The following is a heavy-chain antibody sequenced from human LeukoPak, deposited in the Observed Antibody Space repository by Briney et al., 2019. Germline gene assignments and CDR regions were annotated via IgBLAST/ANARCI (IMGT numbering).Heavy chain of an antibody. Sequence: GGSLRLSCAASGFTFRSYSMNWVRQAPGKGLEWVSYISSSSSTIYYADSVKGRFTISRDNAKNSLYLQMNSLRAEDTAVYYCARSYSSSSGDLDYWGQGTLVTVSS. V-gene: IGHV3-48*04. CDR3: ARSYSSSSGDLDY. CDR2: ISSSSSTI. D-gene: IGHD6-6*01. J-gene: IGHJ4*02. CDR1: GFTFRSYS.